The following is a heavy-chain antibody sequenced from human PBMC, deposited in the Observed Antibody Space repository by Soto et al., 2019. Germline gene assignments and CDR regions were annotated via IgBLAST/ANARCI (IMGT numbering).Heavy chain of an antibody. D-gene: IGHD2-2*01. CDR3: AKAHHDCSSTSCSFDY. CDR2: ISSSSSYI. J-gene: IGHJ4*02. CDR1: GFTFSSYS. Sequence: GGSLRLSCAASGFTFSSYSMNWVRQAPGKGLEWVSSISSSSSYIYYADSVKGRFTISRDNAKNSLYLQMNSLRAEDTAVYYCAKAHHDCSSTSCSFDYWGQGTLVTVSS. V-gene: IGHV3-21*01.